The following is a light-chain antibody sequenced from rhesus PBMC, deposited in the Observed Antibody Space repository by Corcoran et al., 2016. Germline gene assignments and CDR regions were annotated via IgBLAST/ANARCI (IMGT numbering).Light chain of an antibody. CDR3: QQHNSLPFS. CDR1: QTIGTS. V-gene: IGKV1-44*02. Sequence: DIQMTQSPSSLSASVGDRVTIACRASQTIGTSLAWYQQKPGKVPNLLIYTASSLESGVPSRFSGSGSRTECTLTISNLQPEEFATYYCQQHNSLPFSFGQGTKVEIK. J-gene: IGKJ2*01. CDR2: TAS.